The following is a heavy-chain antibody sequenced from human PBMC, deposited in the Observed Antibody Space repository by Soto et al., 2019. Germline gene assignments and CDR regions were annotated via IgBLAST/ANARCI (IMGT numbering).Heavy chain of an antibody. CDR1: GVSLTSGHYY. CDR3: GKVLIGATRHADVDS. J-gene: IGHJ4*02. D-gene: IGHD2-15*01. Sequence: QVQLQESGPGLLEPLETLSLTCSVSGVSLTSGHYYWVWVRQSPGTGLAWIASVYYDESTYYNPSLKSRVTISIDKPRNQFSLTLKSVTAADTAVYYCGKVLIGATRHADVDSWGQGARVTVSS. CDR2: VYYDEST. V-gene: IGHV4-39*01.